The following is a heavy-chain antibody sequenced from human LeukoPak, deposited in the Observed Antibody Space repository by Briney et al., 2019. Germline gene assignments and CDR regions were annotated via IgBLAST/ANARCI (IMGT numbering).Heavy chain of an antibody. CDR2: ISYDGSNK. CDR1: GFTFSSYA. J-gene: IGHJ5*02. V-gene: IGHV3-30-3*01. Sequence: PGRSLRLSCAASGFTFSSYAMHWVRQAPGKGLEWVAVISYDGSNKYYADSVKGRFTISRDNSKNTLYLQMNCLRAEDPAVYYCEGERGLPAGLDPWGQGTLVTVSS. D-gene: IGHD1-26*01. CDR3: EGERGLPAGLDP.